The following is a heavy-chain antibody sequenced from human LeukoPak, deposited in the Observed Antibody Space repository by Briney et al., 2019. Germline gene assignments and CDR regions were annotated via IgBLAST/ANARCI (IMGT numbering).Heavy chain of an antibody. V-gene: IGHV3-23*01. CDR3: ATDYGDFQGRAFDI. CDR2: ISGSGGST. Sequence: GGSLRLSCAASGFTFRSYSMSWVRQAPGKGLEWVSSISGSGGSTYYADSVRGRFHISRDNSKHTLYLQMNSLRAEDTAVYYCATDYGDFQGRAFDIWGQGTMVTVSS. CDR1: GFTFRSYS. J-gene: IGHJ3*02. D-gene: IGHD4-17*01.